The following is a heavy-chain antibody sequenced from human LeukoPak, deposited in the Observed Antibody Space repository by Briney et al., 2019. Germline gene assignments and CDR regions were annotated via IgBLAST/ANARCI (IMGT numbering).Heavy chain of an antibody. D-gene: IGHD2-2*01. J-gene: IGHJ4*02. CDR2: IYYSGST. Sequence: PSETLSLTCTVSGGSISSSSYYRGWIRQPPGKGLEWIGSIYYSGSTYYNPSLKSRVTISVDTSKNQFSLKLSSVTAADTAVYYCARLVVPAAMIDYWGQGTLVTVSS. V-gene: IGHV4-39*01. CDR3: ARLVVPAAMIDY. CDR1: GGSISSSSYY.